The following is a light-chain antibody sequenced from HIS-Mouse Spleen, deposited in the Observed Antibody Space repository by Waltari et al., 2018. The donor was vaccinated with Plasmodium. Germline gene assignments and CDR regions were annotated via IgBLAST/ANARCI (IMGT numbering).Light chain of an antibody. CDR1: ALPKKY. Sequence: SYELTQPPSVSLSPGQTARITFSADALPKKYPYWYQQKSGHAPVLVIHEDSKRPSGIPERFSGSSSGTMATLTISGAQVEDEADYYCYSTDSSGNHRVFGGGTKLTVL. V-gene: IGLV3-10*01. CDR2: EDS. J-gene: IGLJ3*02. CDR3: YSTDSSGNHRV.